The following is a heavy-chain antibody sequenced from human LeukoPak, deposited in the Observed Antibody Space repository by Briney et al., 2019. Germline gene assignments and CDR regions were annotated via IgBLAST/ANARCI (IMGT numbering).Heavy chain of an antibody. CDR1: GGSISSYY. V-gene: IGHV4-4*07. CDR3: ARDVDTAMASDAFDI. Sequence: KTSETLSLTCTVSGGSISSYYWSWIRQPAGKGLEWIGCIYTSGSTNYNPSLKSRVTMSVDTSKNQFSLKLSSVTAADTAVYYCARDVDTAMASDAFDIWGQGTMVTVSS. CDR2: IYTSGST. J-gene: IGHJ3*02. D-gene: IGHD5-18*01.